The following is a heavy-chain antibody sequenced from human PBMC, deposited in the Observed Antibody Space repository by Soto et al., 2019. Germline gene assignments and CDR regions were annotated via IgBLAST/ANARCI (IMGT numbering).Heavy chain of an antibody. D-gene: IGHD3-16*01. CDR3: ARHETLDSDDTSADYNEYFKH. CDR1: GGSVASSPFY. Sequence: PSETLSLTCTVSGGSVASSPFYWGWIRQPPGKGLEWFGSVFYSGSTYYNPSLRSRVTISLDPSNDQFSLRLRSVTAADTAVYYCARHETLDSDDTSADYNEYFKHWGQGTLVTVSS. V-gene: IGHV4-39*01. J-gene: IGHJ1*01. CDR2: VFYSGST.